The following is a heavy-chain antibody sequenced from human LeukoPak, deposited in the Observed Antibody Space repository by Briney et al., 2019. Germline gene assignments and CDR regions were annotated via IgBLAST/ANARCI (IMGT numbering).Heavy chain of an antibody. D-gene: IGHD2-2*01. J-gene: IGHJ6*02. CDR3: ARAELYCSSTSCYEGGYYYYGMDV. V-gene: IGHV4-59*01. CDR1: GGSISSYY. Sequence: TSETLSLTCTVSGGSISSYYWSWIRQPPGKGLEWIGYIYYSGSTNYNPPLKSRVTISVDTSKNQFSLKLSSVTAADTAVYYCARAELYCSSTSCYEGGYYYYGMDVWGQGTTVTVSS. CDR2: IYYSGST.